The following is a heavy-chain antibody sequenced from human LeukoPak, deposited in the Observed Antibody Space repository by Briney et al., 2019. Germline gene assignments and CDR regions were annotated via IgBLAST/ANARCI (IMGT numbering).Heavy chain of an antibody. CDR3: AKGTSTSWSIDY. Sequence: GGSLRLSCEASGFTFSSYAMSWVRQAPGKGLEWVSAISGSGENTYYADSVKGRFTISRVNSKNTLYLQANSLRAEDTAIYHCAKGTSTSWSIDYRGQGNLVTVSS. V-gene: IGHV3-23*01. J-gene: IGHJ4*02. CDR1: GFTFSSYA. D-gene: IGHD6-13*01. CDR2: ISGSGENT.